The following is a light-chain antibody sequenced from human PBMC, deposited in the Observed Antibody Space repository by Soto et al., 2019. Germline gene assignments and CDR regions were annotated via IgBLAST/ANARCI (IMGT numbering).Light chain of an antibody. J-gene: IGKJ1*01. Sequence: DSQMTQSQSPLAASVGDRVTITCLSSQKISWLLALYQQKPGIDPMVLIYAVSTVEICVPSRFSGSVSVTEFTLTLSSLQSDDFATYYCQQYNSFSWTFGQGTKVDIK. CDR3: QQYNSFSWT. CDR2: AVS. CDR1: QKISWL. V-gene: IGKV1-5*01.